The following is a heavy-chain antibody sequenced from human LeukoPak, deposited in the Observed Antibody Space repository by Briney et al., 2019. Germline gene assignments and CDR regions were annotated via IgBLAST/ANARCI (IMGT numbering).Heavy chain of an antibody. D-gene: IGHD6-13*01. CDR2: IYYSGST. CDR3: ARDRGIAAAGNRGDY. V-gene: IGHV4-39*07. Sequence: PSETLSLTCTVSGGSISSSSYYWGWIRQPPGKGLEWIGSIYYSGSTYYNPSLKSRVTISVDTSKNQFSLKLSSVTAADTAVYYCARDRGIAAAGNRGDYWGQGTLVTVSS. CDR1: GGSISSSSYY. J-gene: IGHJ4*02.